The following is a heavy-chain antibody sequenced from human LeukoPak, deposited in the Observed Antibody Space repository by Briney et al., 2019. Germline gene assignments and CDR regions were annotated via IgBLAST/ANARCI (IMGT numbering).Heavy chain of an antibody. Sequence: SQTLSLTCAISGDSVSRNTAAWNWFRQSPSRGLEWLGRTYYRSKWYDDYAVSVKSRITINPDTSKNQFSLKLSSVTATDTAVYYCARGEKVLDYFDYWGQGTLVTVSS. J-gene: IGHJ4*02. CDR3: ARGEKVLDYFDY. V-gene: IGHV6-1*01. D-gene: IGHD3-16*01. CDR2: TYYRSKWYD. CDR1: GDSVSRNTAA.